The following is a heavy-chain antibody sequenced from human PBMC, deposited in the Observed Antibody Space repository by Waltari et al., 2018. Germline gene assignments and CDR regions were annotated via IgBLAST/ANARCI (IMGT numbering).Heavy chain of an antibody. D-gene: IGHD3-3*01. CDR2: ISGYNDDT. CDR1: GYSFSDYK. J-gene: IGHJ2*01. CDR3: ARGAVFGVVINWYFDL. Sequence: QLVQSGVEVKRPGASVKVSCKASGYSFSDYKITWVRQAPGQGLEWMGWISGYNDDTNYAQNFQGRGTMTTDRSTATAYLELTSLKSDDTAVYYCARGAVFGVVINWYFDLWGPGTLVTVSS. V-gene: IGHV1-18*04.